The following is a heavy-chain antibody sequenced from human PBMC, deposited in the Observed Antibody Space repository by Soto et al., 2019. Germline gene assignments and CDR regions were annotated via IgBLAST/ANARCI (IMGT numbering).Heavy chain of an antibody. Sequence: SLRLSCAASGFTISDYYMSWIRQAPGKGLEWVSYISSSSSYTNYADSGKGRFTISRDNAKNSLYLQMNSLRAEDTAVYYCARLGAAGTVFDYWGQGTPVTVSS. J-gene: IGHJ4*02. CDR1: GFTISDYY. CDR3: ARLGAAGTVFDY. CDR2: ISSSSSYT. D-gene: IGHD6-13*01. V-gene: IGHV3-11*03.